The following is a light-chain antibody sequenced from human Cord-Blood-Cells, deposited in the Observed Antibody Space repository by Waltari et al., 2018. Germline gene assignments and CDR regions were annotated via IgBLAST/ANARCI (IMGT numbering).Light chain of an antibody. J-gene: IGLJ2*01. CDR3: SSYAGSNNVV. CDR2: EVS. Sequence: QSALTQPPSASGSPGQPVPLPCTGTSSDVGGYTHVSWYQQHPGKVPKLMIYEVSKRPSGVRDRFSGSKSGNTASLTVSGLQAEDEADYYCSSYAGSNNVVFGGGTKLTVL. V-gene: IGLV2-8*01. CDR1: SSDVGGYTH.